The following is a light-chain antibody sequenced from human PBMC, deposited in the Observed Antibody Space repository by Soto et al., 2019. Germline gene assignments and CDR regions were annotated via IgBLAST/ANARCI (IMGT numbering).Light chain of an antibody. J-gene: IGKJ1*01. CDR2: AAS. CDR3: QQSYSTPCT. Sequence: DIQITHSPSSLSASVGDRVTITCRSSQSISSYLNWYQQKPGKAPKLLIYAASSSQSGVPSRFSGSGSGTDFTLTISSLQPEDFATYYCQQSYSTPCTLGQGTKVDIK. CDR1: QSISSY. V-gene: IGKV1-39*01.